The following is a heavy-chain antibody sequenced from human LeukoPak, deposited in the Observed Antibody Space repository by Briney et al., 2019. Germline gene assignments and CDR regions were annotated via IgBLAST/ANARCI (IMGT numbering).Heavy chain of an antibody. CDR3: ARDQGDSSGYYYWYYYYYMDV. D-gene: IGHD3-22*01. V-gene: IGHV1-2*02. CDR1: GYTFTGYY. J-gene: IGHJ6*03. CDR2: INPNSGGT. Sequence: GASVKVSCKASGYTFTGYYMHWVRQAPGQGLEWMGWINPNSGGTNYAQKFQGRVTMTRDTSISTAYMELSRLRSDDTAVYYCARDQGDSSGYYYWYYYYYMDVWGKGTTVTVSS.